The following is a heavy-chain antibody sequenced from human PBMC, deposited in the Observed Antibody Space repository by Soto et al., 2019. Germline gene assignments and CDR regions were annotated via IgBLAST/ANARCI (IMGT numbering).Heavy chain of an antibody. D-gene: IGHD3-10*01. J-gene: IGHJ5*02. CDR3: ARGDVDWFDP. CDR1: GCSISSSSYY. CDR2: IYYSGST. V-gene: IGHV4-39*01. Sequence: SETLSHTCTVSGCSISSSSYYWGWIRQPPGKGLEWIGSIYYSGSTYYNPSLKSRVTISVDTSKNQFSLKLSSVTAADTAVYYCARGDVDWFDPWGQGTLVTVSS.